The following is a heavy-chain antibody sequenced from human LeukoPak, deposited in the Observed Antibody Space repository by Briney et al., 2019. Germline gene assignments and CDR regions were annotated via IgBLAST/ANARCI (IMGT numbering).Heavy chain of an antibody. V-gene: IGHV3-23*01. Sequence: GGSLRLSCAASGFTFSSYAMSWVRQAPGKGLEWVSALSGSGGSTYYADSVKGRFTISRDNSKNTLYLQMNSLRAEDTAVYYCAKSFYDILTGYPDYYFDYWGQGTLVTVSS. CDR1: GFTFSSYA. J-gene: IGHJ4*02. D-gene: IGHD3-9*01. CDR3: AKSFYDILTGYPDYYFDY. CDR2: LSGSGGST.